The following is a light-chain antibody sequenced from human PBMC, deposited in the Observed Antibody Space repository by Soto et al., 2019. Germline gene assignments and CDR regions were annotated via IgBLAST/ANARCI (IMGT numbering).Light chain of an antibody. V-gene: IGKV3D-20*02. CDR1: QTVSSNY. J-gene: IGKJ5*01. CDR2: GAS. Sequence: EIVMTQSPATLSVSPGERATLSCRASQTVSSNYLAWCQQRPGQAPRLLIYGASTRAAGIPDRFSGSGSGTDFTLTISSLEPEDFAVYYCQQRSNWPPTFGQGTRLEI. CDR3: QQRSNWPPT.